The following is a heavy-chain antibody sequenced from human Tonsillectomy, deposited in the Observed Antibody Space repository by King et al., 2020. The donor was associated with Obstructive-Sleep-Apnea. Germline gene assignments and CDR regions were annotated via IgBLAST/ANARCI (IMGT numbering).Heavy chain of an antibody. Sequence: VQLVQSGAEVKKPGSSVKVSCKASGGTFSSYAISWVRQAPGQGLEWMGWIIPTLGIPNYAQKVQGRVTITADKSTSTAYMELSSLRSEDTAVFFFASSTRTYSSGWYRTGYYYGMDVWGQGTTVTVSS. CDR3: ASSTRTYSSGWYRTGYYYGMDV. CDR1: GGTFSSYA. J-gene: IGHJ6*02. V-gene: IGHV1-69*04. D-gene: IGHD6-19*01. CDR2: IIPTLGIP.